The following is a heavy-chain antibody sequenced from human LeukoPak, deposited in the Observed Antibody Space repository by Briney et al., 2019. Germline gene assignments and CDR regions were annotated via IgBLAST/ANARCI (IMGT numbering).Heavy chain of an antibody. Sequence: TGGSLRLSCAASGFTFSSYGMHWVRQAPGKGLEWVAVIWYDGSNKYYADSVKGRFTISRDNSKNTLYLQMNSLRAKDTAVYYCAREEVTRTYYYFDLWGRGTLATVSS. CDR2: IWYDGSNK. J-gene: IGHJ2*01. V-gene: IGHV3-33*01. CDR3: AREEVTRTYYYFDL. CDR1: GFTFSSYG. D-gene: IGHD2-15*01.